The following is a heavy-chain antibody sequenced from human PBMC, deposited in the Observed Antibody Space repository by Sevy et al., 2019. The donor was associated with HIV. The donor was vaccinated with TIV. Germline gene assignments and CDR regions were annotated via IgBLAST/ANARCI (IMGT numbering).Heavy chain of an antibody. Sequence: GGSLRLSCTTSGFTFGDFAMSWFRQAPGEGLEWISFIRSKAYGGTTEYAPSVRGRFTMSRDDSRSVAYMQRSSLKIEYTAIYYCTRDHIGPTFYFDHWGQGTLVTVSS. D-gene: IGHD1-26*01. CDR3: TRDHIGPTFYFDH. V-gene: IGHV3-49*03. J-gene: IGHJ4*02. CDR2: IRSKAYGGTT. CDR1: GFTFGDFA.